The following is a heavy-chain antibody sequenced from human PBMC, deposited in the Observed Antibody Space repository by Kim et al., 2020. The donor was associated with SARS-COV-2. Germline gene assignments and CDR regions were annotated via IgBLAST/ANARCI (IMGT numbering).Heavy chain of an antibody. CDR3: ARAQLSVTGYYPDF. J-gene: IGHJ4*02. Sequence: ASVKVSCKNYGYTFKGFSIHWVRQAPGLGLEWVGRINPDTGAAVYAQKFQGRVTMTRDTSITTAYMEVTSLTSDDTAVYFCARAQLSVTGYYPDFWGQGTLVTVSS. V-gene: IGHV1-2*06. D-gene: IGHD3-9*01. CDR1: GYTFKGFS. CDR2: INPDTGAA.